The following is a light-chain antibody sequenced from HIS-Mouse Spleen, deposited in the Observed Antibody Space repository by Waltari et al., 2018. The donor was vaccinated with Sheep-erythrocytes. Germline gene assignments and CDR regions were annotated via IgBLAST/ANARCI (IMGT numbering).Light chain of an antibody. CDR1: SSDVGSYDY. J-gene: IGLJ2*01. Sequence: QSALIQPPSVSGSPGQSVTISCTGTSSDVGSYDYVSWYQQHPGTVPKPMIYNVNTQPSGVPDRFSGSNSGNTATLTISGLQAEDEADYYCSSYTSSSTPVVFGGGTKLTVL. CDR3: SSYTSSSTPVV. V-gene: IGLV2-18*02. CDR2: NVN.